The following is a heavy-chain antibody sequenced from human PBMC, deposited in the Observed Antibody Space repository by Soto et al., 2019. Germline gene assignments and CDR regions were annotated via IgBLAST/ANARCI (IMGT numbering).Heavy chain of an antibody. CDR2: IFPIFGPA. CDR3: ARTNYDFWSGSGVGMDV. D-gene: IGHD3-3*01. CDR1: GGTFRSYV. Sequence: GASVKVSCKAAGGTFRSYVINWVRQAPGQGLEWMGGIFPIFGPATYAQKFQGRVAITADESTRTAYMELSSLRSDDTAVYYCARTNYDFWSGSGVGMDVWGQGTTVTVSS. V-gene: IGHV1-69*13. J-gene: IGHJ6*02.